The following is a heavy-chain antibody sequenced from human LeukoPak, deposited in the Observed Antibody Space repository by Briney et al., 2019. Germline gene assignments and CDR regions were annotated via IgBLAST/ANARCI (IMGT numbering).Heavy chain of an antibody. J-gene: IGHJ4*02. D-gene: IGHD4-17*01. Sequence: GGSLRLSCAASGFTVSAIYMSWVRQAPGKGLEWVSVIYSGGNTYYADSVKGRFTISRDHSKNTLYLQMNSLRAEDTAVYYCARGYGDYYLDYWGQGTLVTVSS. V-gene: IGHV3-53*01. CDR2: IYSGGNT. CDR1: GFTVSAIY. CDR3: ARGYGDYYLDY.